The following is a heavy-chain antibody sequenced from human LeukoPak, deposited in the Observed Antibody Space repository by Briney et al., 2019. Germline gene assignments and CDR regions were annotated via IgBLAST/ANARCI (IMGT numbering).Heavy chain of an antibody. Sequence: GESLKISCKGSGYSFTNYWIGWVRQMPGKGLEWMGIIYPADSDTRYSPSFQGQVTISADKSISTAYLQWSSLKASDTAMYYCARYNYCSGGSCYAPERRDYYYYMDVWGKGTTVTISS. D-gene: IGHD2-15*01. CDR3: ARYNYCSGGSCYAPERRDYYYYMDV. CDR2: IYPADSDT. CDR1: GYSFTNYW. V-gene: IGHV5-51*01. J-gene: IGHJ6*03.